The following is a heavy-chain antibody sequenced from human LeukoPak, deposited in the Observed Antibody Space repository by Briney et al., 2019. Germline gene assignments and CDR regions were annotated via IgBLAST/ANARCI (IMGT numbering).Heavy chain of an antibody. CDR2: IYYSGST. CDR1: GDSISTSSYY. CDR3: ARHKDYYYSYMDV. Sequence: SETLSLTCSVSGDSISTSSYYWGWIRQPPGKGLEWIGTIYYSGSTYYNPSLTSRVTISVDTSKNQFSLKLSSVTAADTAVYYCARHKDYYYSYMDVWGKGTTVTVSS. V-gene: IGHV4-39*01. J-gene: IGHJ6*03.